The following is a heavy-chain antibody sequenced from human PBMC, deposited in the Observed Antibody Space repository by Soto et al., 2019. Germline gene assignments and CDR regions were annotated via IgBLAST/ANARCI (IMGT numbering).Heavy chain of an antibody. V-gene: IGHV4-31*03. Sequence: PSETLSLTCTVSGGSISSGGYYWSWIRQHPGKGLERIGYIYYSGSTYYNPSLKSRVTISVDTSKNQFSLKLSSVTAADTAVYYCARDRRGLHYDFWSGLDVWGQGTTVTVSS. CDR3: ARDRRGLHYDFWSGLDV. CDR1: GGSISSGGYY. D-gene: IGHD3-3*01. CDR2: IYYSGST. J-gene: IGHJ6*02.